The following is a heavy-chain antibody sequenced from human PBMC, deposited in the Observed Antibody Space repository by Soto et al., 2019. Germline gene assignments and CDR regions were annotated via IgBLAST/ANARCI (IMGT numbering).Heavy chain of an antibody. Sequence: ASVNVSCKASGYTFTSYAMHWVLQAPGQRLEWMGWINAGNGNTKYSQKFQGRVTITRDTSASTAYMELSSLRSEDTAVYYCAREALGYCSGDSCYDYYYGMQVWGQVTTVTVSS. CDR3: AREALGYCSGDSCYDYYYGMQV. J-gene: IGHJ6*01. CDR2: INAGNGNT. V-gene: IGHV1-3*01. CDR1: GYTFTSYA. D-gene: IGHD2-15*01.